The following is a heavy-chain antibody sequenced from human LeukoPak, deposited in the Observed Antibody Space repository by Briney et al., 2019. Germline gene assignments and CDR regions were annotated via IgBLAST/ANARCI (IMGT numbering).Heavy chain of an antibody. J-gene: IGHJ6*03. CDR1: GFILDDYA. Sequence: GGSLRLSCAASGFILDDYAMHWVRQAPGKGLEWVSGISWNSGNIGYADSVKGRFIISRDNAKNSLYLQMNSLRAEDTALYYCAKDNKAYYEMGYMDVWGKGTTVTVSS. D-gene: IGHD3-22*01. CDR2: ISWNSGNI. V-gene: IGHV3-9*01. CDR3: AKDNKAYYEMGYMDV.